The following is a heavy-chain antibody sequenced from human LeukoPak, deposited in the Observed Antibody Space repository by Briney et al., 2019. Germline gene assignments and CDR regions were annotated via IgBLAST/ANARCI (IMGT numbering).Heavy chain of an antibody. Sequence: ASVTVSCMASGYTFTSYGISWLRQAPGQGLEWMGWISAYNGNTNYAQRLQGRVTMTTDTSTSTDYMEMRSLRSDDTAVSYCARDTPDDYSSGWYWRWFDPWGQGTLVTVSS. V-gene: IGHV1-18*01. CDR3: ARDTPDDYSSGWYWRWFDP. D-gene: IGHD6-19*01. J-gene: IGHJ5*02. CDR1: GYTFTSYG. CDR2: ISAYNGNT.